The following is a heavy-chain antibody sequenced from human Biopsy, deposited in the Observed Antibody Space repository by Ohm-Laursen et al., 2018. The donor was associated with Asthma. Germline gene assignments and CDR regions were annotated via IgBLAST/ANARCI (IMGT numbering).Heavy chain of an antibody. J-gene: IGHJ4*02. D-gene: IGHD1-26*01. Sequence: SLRLSCSASGFTFGNFWMSWGRQTPGKGLEWVSAISGSGGSTYYADSVKGRFTISRDKSKNTLYMQMNSLRAEDTAVYYCAKRGSYFDYWGQGTLVTVSS. CDR3: AKRGSYFDY. V-gene: IGHV3-23*01. CDR1: GFTFGNFW. CDR2: ISGSGGST.